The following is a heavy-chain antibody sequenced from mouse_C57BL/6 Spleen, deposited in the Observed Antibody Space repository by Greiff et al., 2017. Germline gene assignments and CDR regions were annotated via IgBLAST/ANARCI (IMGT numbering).Heavy chain of an antibody. CDR2: IDPANGNT. J-gene: IGHJ1*03. D-gene: IGHD1-1*01. V-gene: IGHV14-3*01. Sequence: VQLQQSVAELVRPGASVKLSCTASGFNIKNTYMHWVKQRPEQGLEWIGRIDPANGNTKYAPKFQGKATITADTSSNTAYLQLSSLTSEDTAIYYCARSSDYYGSSYDWYFDVWGTGTTVTVSS. CDR1: GFNIKNTY. CDR3: ARSSDYYGSSYDWYFDV.